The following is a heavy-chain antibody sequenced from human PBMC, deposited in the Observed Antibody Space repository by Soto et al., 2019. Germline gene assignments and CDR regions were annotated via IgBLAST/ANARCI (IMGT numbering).Heavy chain of an antibody. Sequence: QVQLVESGGGVVQPGRSLRLSCAASGFTFSSYAMHWVRQAPGKGLEWVAAISYDGSNKYYADSVKGRFTISRDNSKNTLYLQMNSLRAEDTAVYYCARAYSSGWYAVDYWGQGTLVTVSS. J-gene: IGHJ4*02. D-gene: IGHD6-19*01. CDR3: ARAYSSGWYAVDY. V-gene: IGHV3-30-3*01. CDR2: ISYDGSNK. CDR1: GFTFSSYA.